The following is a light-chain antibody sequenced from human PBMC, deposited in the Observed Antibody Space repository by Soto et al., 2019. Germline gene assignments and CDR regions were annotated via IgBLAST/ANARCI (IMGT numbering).Light chain of an antibody. CDR3: PQYASSPRT. CDR2: DAS. V-gene: IGKV3-20*01. Sequence: EIVLTQSPGTLSLSPGERATLSCRASQSVSSNSLAWYQQKPGQAPRLLIYDASSRATGIPDRFSGSGSGTDFTLTISRLEPEDFAVYYCPQYASSPRTFGQGTKVEIK. CDR1: QSVSSNS. J-gene: IGKJ1*01.